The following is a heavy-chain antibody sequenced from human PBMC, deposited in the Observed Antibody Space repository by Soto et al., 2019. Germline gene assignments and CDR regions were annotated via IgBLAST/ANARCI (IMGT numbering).Heavy chain of an antibody. CDR3: ARDGAPVHD. CDR1: GVSITSHY. J-gene: IGHJ4*02. V-gene: IGHV4-59*11. Sequence: SETLSLTCTVSGVSITSHYWSWIRQPPGKGLEWIGYIYYSASTNYNPSLKSRVTISVDTSKNQFSLKLSSVTAADTAVYYCARDGAPVHDWGQGTLVTVSS. D-gene: IGHD1-1*01. CDR2: IYYSAST.